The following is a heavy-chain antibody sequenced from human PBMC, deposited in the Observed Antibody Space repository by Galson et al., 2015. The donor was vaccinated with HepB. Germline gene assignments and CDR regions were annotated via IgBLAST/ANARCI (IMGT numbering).Heavy chain of an antibody. Sequence: SETLSLTCTVSGGSITTNDYYWNWVRQPPGKGLEWIGSIYYSGSTFYNPSLKSRLIRSGHTAKNQFSLKLTSVTAADTALYYCMVAGGGETAVSGIDHWGQGTLVTVSS. CDR1: GGSITTNDYY. J-gene: IGHJ4*02. CDR2: IYYSGST. CDR3: MVAGGGETAVSGIDH. V-gene: IGHV4-39*01. D-gene: IGHD6-13*01.